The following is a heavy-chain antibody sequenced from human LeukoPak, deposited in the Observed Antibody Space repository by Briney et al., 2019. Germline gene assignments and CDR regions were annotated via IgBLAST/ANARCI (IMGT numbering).Heavy chain of an antibody. Sequence: ASVKVSCKASGYTFTGYYMHWVRQAPGQGLEWMGWINPNSGGTNYAQKFQSRVTMTRDTSISTAYMELSRLRSDDTAVYYCARAHVLLWFGELYYFDYWGQGTLVTVSS. J-gene: IGHJ4*02. CDR1: GYTFTGYY. CDR2: INPNSGGT. D-gene: IGHD3-10*01. CDR3: ARAHVLLWFGELYYFDY. V-gene: IGHV1-2*02.